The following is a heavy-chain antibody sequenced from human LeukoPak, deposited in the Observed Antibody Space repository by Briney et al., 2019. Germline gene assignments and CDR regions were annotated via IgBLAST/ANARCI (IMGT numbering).Heavy chain of an antibody. CDR1: RGTFSSYA. D-gene: IGHD5-18*01. CDR2: IIPILGTA. Sequence: SVKVSFKASRGTFSSYAISWVRPAPGQGLEWMGRIIPILGTANYAQKFQGRVTITADESTSTAYMELSSLRSEDTAVYYCATLRDTAMVNNYYFDYWGQGTLVTVSS. J-gene: IGHJ4*02. V-gene: IGHV1-69*11. CDR3: ATLRDTAMVNNYYFDY.